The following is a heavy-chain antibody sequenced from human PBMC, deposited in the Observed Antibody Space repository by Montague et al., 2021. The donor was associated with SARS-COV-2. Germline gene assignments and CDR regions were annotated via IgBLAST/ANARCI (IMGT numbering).Heavy chain of an antibody. CDR2: TYYRSKWYN. CDR1: XDSVSSNSAA. CDR3: ARDTRIQLWFDRDYYYGMDV. Sequence: CAISXDSVSSNSAAWNWIRQSPSRGLEWPGRTYYRSKWYNDYAVSVKSRITINPDTSKNQFSLQLNSVTPEDTAVYYCARDTRIQLWFDRDYYYGMDVWGHGTTVTVSS. V-gene: IGHV6-1*01. D-gene: IGHD5-18*01. J-gene: IGHJ6*02.